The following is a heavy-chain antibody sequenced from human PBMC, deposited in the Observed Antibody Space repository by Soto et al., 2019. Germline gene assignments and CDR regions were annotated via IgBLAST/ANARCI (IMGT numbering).Heavy chain of an antibody. J-gene: IGHJ5*01. CDR1: GFTFSDYY. V-gene: IGHV3-11*06. Sequence: GGSVRLSCAASGFTFSDYYMSWIRQAPGKGLEWVSKISGSSSYTNYADSVKGRFTISRDNAKSSLYLQMNSLTADDTAVYYCARDYYGSGSYGWFDPWGQGTLVTVSS. CDR3: ARDYYGSGSYGWFDP. CDR2: ISGSSSYT. D-gene: IGHD3-10*01.